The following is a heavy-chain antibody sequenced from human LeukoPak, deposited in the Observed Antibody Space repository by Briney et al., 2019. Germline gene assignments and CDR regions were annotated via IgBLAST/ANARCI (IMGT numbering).Heavy chain of an antibody. V-gene: IGHV3-30*18. Sequence: GGSLRLSCAASGFTFSNAWVSWVRQAPGKGLEWVAVISHDGSNTDYTDSVKGRFTISRDNSKNTLYLQMNSLRADDTAVYYCAKEMKPWMHFDYWGQGTLVTVSS. D-gene: IGHD5-12*01. CDR2: ISHDGSNT. CDR3: AKEMKPWMHFDY. CDR1: GFTFSNAW. J-gene: IGHJ4*02.